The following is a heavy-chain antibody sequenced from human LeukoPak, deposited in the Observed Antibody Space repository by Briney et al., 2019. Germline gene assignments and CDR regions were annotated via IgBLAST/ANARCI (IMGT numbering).Heavy chain of an antibody. CDR2: INPNSGGT. D-gene: IGHD4-11*01. Sequence: ASVKVSCKASGYTFTGYYMHWVRQAPGQGLEWMGWINPNSGGTNYAQKFQGRVIMTRDTSISTAYMELSRLRSDDTAVYYCARDDSTVTSIDYWGQGTLVTVSS. V-gene: IGHV1-2*02. J-gene: IGHJ4*02. CDR1: GYTFTGYY. CDR3: ARDDSTVTSIDY.